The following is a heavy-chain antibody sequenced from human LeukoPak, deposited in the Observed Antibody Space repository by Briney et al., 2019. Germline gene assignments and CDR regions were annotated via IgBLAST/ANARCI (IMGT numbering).Heavy chain of an antibody. CDR2: TYYRSKLYN. J-gene: IGHJ4*02. Sequence: SQTLSLTCAISGDSFSSNSAAWNWIRQSPARGLEWLGRTYYRSKLYNDYAVSVKSRITINPDTSKNQFSLQLNSVTPEDTAVYYCARVESIAVAGYYFDYWGQGTLVTVSS. V-gene: IGHV6-1*01. CDR3: ARVESIAVAGYYFDY. CDR1: GDSFSSNSAA. D-gene: IGHD6-19*01.